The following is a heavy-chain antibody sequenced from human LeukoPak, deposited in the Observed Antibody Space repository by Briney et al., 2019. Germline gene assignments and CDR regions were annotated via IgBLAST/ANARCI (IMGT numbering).Heavy chain of an antibody. CDR3: AREVNVPAGSDGFDI. Sequence: SETLSLTCTVSGHSITSANYFWSWIRQPPWEDLEWIGYMPSNGGASYNPSLRGRATISLDTSKNEFSLRLSSVTAPDTAIYYCAREVNVPAGSDGFDIWGQGTMVTVSP. D-gene: IGHD2-2*01. CDR2: MPSNGGA. CDR1: GHSITSANYF. V-gene: IGHV4-30-4*01. J-gene: IGHJ3*02.